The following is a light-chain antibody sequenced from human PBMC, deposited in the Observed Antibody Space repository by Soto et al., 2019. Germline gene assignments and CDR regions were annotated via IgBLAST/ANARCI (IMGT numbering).Light chain of an antibody. CDR2: DAS. CDR3: QQRNNWPPSIT. J-gene: IGKJ5*01. V-gene: IGKV3-11*01. CDR1: QSIASH. Sequence: EIVLTQSQVTLSLFPGERATLSCRASQSIASHLAWYQQKPGQAPRLLIHDASSRATGIPARFSGSGSGTDFTLTISSLEPEDFAVYYCQQRNNWPPSITFGPGTRLEIK.